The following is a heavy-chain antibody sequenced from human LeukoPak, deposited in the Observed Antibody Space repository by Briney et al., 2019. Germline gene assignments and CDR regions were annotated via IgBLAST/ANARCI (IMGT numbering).Heavy chain of an antibody. CDR3: ARTVNIFYDSSGYFDY. V-gene: IGHV4-30-2*01. CDR1: GGSISSGGYS. CDR2: IYHSGST. D-gene: IGHD3-22*01. Sequence: SETLSLSCAVSGGSISSGGYSWSWTRQPPGKGLEWIGYIYHSGSTYYNPSLKGRVTISVDRSKNQFSLKLSSVTAADTAVYYCARTVNIFYDSSGYFDYWGQGTLVTVSS. J-gene: IGHJ4*02.